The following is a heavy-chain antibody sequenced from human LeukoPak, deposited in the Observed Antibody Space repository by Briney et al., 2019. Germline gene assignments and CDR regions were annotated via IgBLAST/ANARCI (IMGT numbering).Heavy chain of an antibody. CDR3: ARSTDRGRDGYNFDY. J-gene: IGHJ4*02. CDR1: GGSISSNTYY. D-gene: IGHD5-24*01. Sequence: SETLSLTCTVSGGSISSNTYYWGWIRQPPGKGLEWIGSIYYSGSTYYNPSLKSRVTISVDTSKNQFSLKLSSVTAADTAVYYCARSTDRGRDGYNFDYWGQGTLVTVSS. V-gene: IGHV4-39*07. CDR2: IYYSGST.